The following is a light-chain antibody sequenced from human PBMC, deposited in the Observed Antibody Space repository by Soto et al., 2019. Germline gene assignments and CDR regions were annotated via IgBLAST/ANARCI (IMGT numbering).Light chain of an antibody. Sequence: DIQMTQSPSSLSASVGDRVTITCRASQGISNYLAWYQQKPGKVPKLLIYAASTLQSGVPSRFSGSGSGTDFTLTISSMQPEDVATYYCQKYNSAPWTLAQGTKVEIK. J-gene: IGKJ1*01. V-gene: IGKV1-27*01. CDR3: QKYNSAPWT. CDR2: AAS. CDR1: QGISNY.